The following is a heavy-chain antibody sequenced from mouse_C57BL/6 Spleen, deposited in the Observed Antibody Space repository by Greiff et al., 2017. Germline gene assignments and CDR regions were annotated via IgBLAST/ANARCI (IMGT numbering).Heavy chain of an antibody. D-gene: IGHD2-1*01. Sequence: VQLQQPGAELVMPGASVKLSCKASGYTFTSYWMHWVKQRPGQGLEWIGEIDPSDSYTNYNQKFKGKSTLTVDKSSSTAYMQLSSLTSEDSAVYYCARGGNYGLNAMDYWGQGTSVTVSS. CDR2: IDPSDSYT. V-gene: IGHV1-69*01. CDR3: ARGGNYGLNAMDY. J-gene: IGHJ4*01. CDR1: GYTFTSYW.